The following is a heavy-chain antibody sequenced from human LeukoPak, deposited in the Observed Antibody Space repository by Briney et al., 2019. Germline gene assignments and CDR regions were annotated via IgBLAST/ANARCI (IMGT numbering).Heavy chain of an antibody. Sequence: SETLSLTCTVSGGSISSGGYSWSWIRQHPGKGLEWIVYIYYSGSTYYNPSLKSRVTISVDTSKNQFSLKLSSVTAADTAVYYCARDFRDTAMVEGFDPWGQGTLVTVSS. CDR1: GGSISSGGYS. J-gene: IGHJ5*02. V-gene: IGHV4-31*03. CDR2: IYYSGST. CDR3: ARDFRDTAMVEGFDP. D-gene: IGHD5-18*01.